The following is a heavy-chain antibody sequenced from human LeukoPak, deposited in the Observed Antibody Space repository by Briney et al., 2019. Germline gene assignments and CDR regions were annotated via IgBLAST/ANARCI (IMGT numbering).Heavy chain of an antibody. CDR2: INHSGST. Sequence: PSETLSLTCTVYDGSFSGYYWSWIRQPPGKGLEWIGEINHSGSTNYNPSLKSRVTISVDTSKNQFSLKLSSVTAADTAVYYCARPYDGNSEFFFDFWGQGTLVTVSS. D-gene: IGHD4-23*01. CDR3: ARPYDGNSEFFFDF. V-gene: IGHV4-34*01. J-gene: IGHJ4*02. CDR1: DGSFSGYY.